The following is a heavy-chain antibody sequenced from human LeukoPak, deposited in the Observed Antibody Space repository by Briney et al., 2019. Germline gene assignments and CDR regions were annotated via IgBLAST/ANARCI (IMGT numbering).Heavy chain of an antibody. J-gene: IGHJ6*03. CDR3: ARPSTEYYYYMDV. V-gene: IGHV3-53*01. CDR2: IYSGGST. CDR1: GFTVSSNY. D-gene: IGHD5/OR15-5a*01. Sequence: GGSLRLSCAASGFTVSSNYMSWVRQAPGEGLEWVSVIYSGGSTCYADSVKGRFTISRDNSKNTLYLQMNSLRAEDTAVYYCARPSTEYYYYMDVWGKGTTVTVSS.